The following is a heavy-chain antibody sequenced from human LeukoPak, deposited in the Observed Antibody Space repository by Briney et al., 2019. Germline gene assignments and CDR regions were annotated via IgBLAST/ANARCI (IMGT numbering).Heavy chain of an antibody. CDR1: GGSISSSSYY. CDR2: IYYSGST. J-gene: IGHJ2*01. Sequence: PSETLSLTCTVSGGSISSSSYYWGWIRQPPGKGLEWIGSIYYSGSTNYNPSLKSRVTISVDTSKNQFSLKLSSVTAADTAVYYCARHLLWFGELGWYFDLWGRGTLVTVSS. D-gene: IGHD3-10*01. V-gene: IGHV4-39*01. CDR3: ARHLLWFGELGWYFDL.